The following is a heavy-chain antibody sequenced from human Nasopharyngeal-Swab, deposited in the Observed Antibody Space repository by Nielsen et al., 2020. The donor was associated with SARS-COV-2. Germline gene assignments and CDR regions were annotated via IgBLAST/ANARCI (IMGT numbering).Heavy chain of an antibody. CDR3: AKEGSRTTVITIYWYFDL. Sequence: GGSLRLSCAASGFTFSSYAMSWVRQAPGKGLEWVSAISGSGGSTHYADSVKGRFTISRDNSKNTLYLQMNSLRAEDTAVYYCAKEGSRTTVITIYWYFDLWGRGTLVTVSS. CDR2: ISGSGGST. J-gene: IGHJ2*01. CDR1: GFTFSSYA. D-gene: IGHD2/OR15-2a*01. V-gene: IGHV3-23*01.